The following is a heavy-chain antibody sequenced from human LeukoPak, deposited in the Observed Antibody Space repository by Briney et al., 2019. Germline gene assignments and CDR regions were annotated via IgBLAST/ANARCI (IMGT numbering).Heavy chain of an antibody. CDR2: IYSGGST. V-gene: IGHV3-53*01. Sequence: GGPLRLSCAASGFTVSSNYMSWVRQAPGKGLEWASVIYSGGSTYYADSVKGRFTISRDNSKNTLYLQMNSLRAEDTAVYYCARAESGYSYGYIYYYGMDVWGQGTTVTVSS. J-gene: IGHJ6*02. CDR3: ARAESGYSYGYIYYYGMDV. CDR1: GFTVSSNY. D-gene: IGHD5-18*01.